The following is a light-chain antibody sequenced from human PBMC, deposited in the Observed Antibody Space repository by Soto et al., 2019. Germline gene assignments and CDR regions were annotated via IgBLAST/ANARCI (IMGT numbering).Light chain of an antibody. J-gene: IGKJ1*01. CDR2: DAS. V-gene: IGKV3-11*01. CDR3: LQRSNWPTWP. Sequence: SVLTQSPGSLCVSAGERATLSCRASQSVSSYLAWYQQKPGQAPRLPIYDASNRATGIPARFSGSGSGTDFTLTISSLEPEDFAVYYCLQRSNWPTWPFGQGTKV. CDR1: QSVSSY.